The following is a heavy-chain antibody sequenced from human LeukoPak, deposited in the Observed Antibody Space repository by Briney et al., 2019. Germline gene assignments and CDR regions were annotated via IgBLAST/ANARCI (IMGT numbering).Heavy chain of an antibody. V-gene: IGHV3-30*02. J-gene: IGHJ3*02. Sequence: GGSLRLSCAASGFTFSTYYMHWVRQAPGKGLEWVAFIRIDESNEYYVDSVKGRFTISRDNSKNTLYLQMDSLRVEDTAVYCCAKVMSSGFYSSAFDIWGQGTMVTVSS. D-gene: IGHD3-22*01. CDR1: GFTFSTYY. CDR2: IRIDESNE. CDR3: AKVMSSGFYSSAFDI.